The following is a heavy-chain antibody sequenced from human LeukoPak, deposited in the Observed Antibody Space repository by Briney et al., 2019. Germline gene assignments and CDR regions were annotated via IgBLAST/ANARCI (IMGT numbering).Heavy chain of an antibody. J-gene: IGHJ4*02. CDR1: GFTFSNYW. Sequence: GGSLRLSYAASGFTFSNYWMSWVRQAPGKGLEWVANIKQDGSEKYYVDSVKGRFTISRDNAKNSLSLQMNSLRAEDTAVYYCARGKSSGAPGGYWGQGTLVTVSS. CDR3: ARGKSSGAPGGY. D-gene: IGHD6-19*01. CDR2: IKQDGSEK. V-gene: IGHV3-7*03.